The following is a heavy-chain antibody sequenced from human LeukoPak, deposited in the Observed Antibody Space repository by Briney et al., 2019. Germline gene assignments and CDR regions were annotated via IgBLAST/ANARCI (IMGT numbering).Heavy chain of an antibody. J-gene: IGHJ4*02. CDR1: GFSLSTSGMC. Sequence: RESGPTLVNPTQTLTLTCTFSGFSLSTSGMCVSWIRQPPGKALEWLARIDWDDDKYYSTSLKTRLTISKDTSKNQVVLTMTNMDXVDXXTXXCARQGRXXLLXXWGQGTLVTXSS. CDR2: IDWDDDK. CDR3: ARQGRXXLLXX. V-gene: IGHV2-70*11.